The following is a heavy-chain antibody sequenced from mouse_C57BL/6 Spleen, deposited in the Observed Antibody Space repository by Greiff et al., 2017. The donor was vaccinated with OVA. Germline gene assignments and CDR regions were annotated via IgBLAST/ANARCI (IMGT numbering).Heavy chain of an antibody. D-gene: IGHD1-1*01. J-gene: IGHJ4*01. V-gene: IGHV1-50*01. CDR1: GYTFTSYW. Sequence: QVQLQQPGAELVKPGASVKLSCKASGYTFTSYWMQWVKQRPGQGLEWIGEIDPSDSYTNYNQKFKGKATLTVDTSASTAYMQLTSLTSEDSAVYYCARSYDGSSRGYAMDYWGQGTSVTVSS. CDR2: IDPSDSYT. CDR3: ARSYDGSSRGYAMDY.